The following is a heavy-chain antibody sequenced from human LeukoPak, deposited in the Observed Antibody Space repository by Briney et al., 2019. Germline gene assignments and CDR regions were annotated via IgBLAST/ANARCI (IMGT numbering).Heavy chain of an antibody. CDR3: ARGVKTTVTNENWFDP. J-gene: IGHJ5*02. D-gene: IGHD4-17*01. CDR1: GGSFSGYY. V-gene: IGHV4-34*01. Sequence: SETLSLTCAVYGGSFSGYYWSWIRQPPGKGLEWNGEINHSGSTNYNPSLKSRVTISVDTSKNQFSLKLSSVTAADTAVYYCARGVKTTVTNENWFDPWGQGTLVTVSS. CDR2: INHSGST.